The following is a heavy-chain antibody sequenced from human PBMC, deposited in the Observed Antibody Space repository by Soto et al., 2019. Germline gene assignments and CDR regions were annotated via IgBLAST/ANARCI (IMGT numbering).Heavy chain of an antibody. V-gene: IGHV4-34*01. Sequence: SETLSLTCAVYGGSFSGYYWSWIRQPPGKGLEWIGEINHSGSTNYNPSLKSRVTISVDTSKNQFSLKLSSVTAADTAVYYCARAPLWFGRKYFQHWGQGTLVTVSS. CDR1: GGSFSGYY. D-gene: IGHD3-10*01. CDR2: INHSGST. J-gene: IGHJ1*01. CDR3: ARAPLWFGRKYFQH.